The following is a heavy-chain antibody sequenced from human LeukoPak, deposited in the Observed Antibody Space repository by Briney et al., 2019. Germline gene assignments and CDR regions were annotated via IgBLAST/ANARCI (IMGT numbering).Heavy chain of an antibody. D-gene: IGHD3-22*01. Sequence: SETLSLTWTVSGGSISSYYWSWIRQPPGKGLEWIGYIYYSGSTNYNPSLKSRVTISVDTSKNQFSLKLSSVTAADTAVYYCAREGTYYYDSSGDYWGQGTLVTVSS. CDR1: GGSISSYY. CDR3: AREGTYYYDSSGDY. J-gene: IGHJ4*02. V-gene: IGHV4-59*12. CDR2: IYYSGST.